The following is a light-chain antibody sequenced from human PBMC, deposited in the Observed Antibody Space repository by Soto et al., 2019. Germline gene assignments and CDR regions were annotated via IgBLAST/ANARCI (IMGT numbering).Light chain of an antibody. J-gene: IGLJ1*01. V-gene: IGLV2-8*01. CDR3: SSYAGSNNPYV. Sequence: QSVLTQPRSASGAPGQSVAISCTGTSSDVGGYNYVSWYQQHPGKAPKLMIYEVSKRPSGVPDRFSGSKSGNTASLTVSGLQAEDEADYYCSSYAGSNNPYVFGTGTKAPS. CDR2: EVS. CDR1: SSDVGGYNY.